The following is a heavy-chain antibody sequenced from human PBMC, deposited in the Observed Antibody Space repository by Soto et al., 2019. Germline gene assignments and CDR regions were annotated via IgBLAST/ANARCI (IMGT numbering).Heavy chain of an antibody. Sequence: SETLSLTCAVYGGSFSGYYWSWIRQPPGKGLEWIGEINHSGSTNYNPSLKSRVTISVDTSKNQFSLKLSSVTAADTAVYYCARGGGGDYVRTNDDWGQGTLVTVSS. CDR2: INHSGST. V-gene: IGHV4-34*01. CDR1: GGSFSGYY. J-gene: IGHJ4*02. CDR3: ARGGGGDYVRTNDD. D-gene: IGHD4-17*01.